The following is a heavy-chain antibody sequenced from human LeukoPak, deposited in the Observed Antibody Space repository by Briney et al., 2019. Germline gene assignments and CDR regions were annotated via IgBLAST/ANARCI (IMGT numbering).Heavy chain of an antibody. Sequence: PSEPLSLTCAVYGGSFSGYYWSWIRQPPGKGLEWIGEINHSGSTNYNPSLKSRVTISVDTSKNQFSLKLSSVTAADTAVYYCARVSRGLRYFDWSHTDWFDPWGQGTLVTVSS. D-gene: IGHD3-9*01. CDR2: INHSGST. V-gene: IGHV4-34*01. CDR3: ARVSRGLRYFDWSHTDWFDP. CDR1: GGSFSGYY. J-gene: IGHJ5*02.